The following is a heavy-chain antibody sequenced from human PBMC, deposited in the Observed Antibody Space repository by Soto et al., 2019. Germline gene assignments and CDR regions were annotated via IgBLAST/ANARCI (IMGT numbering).Heavy chain of an antibody. CDR3: ASLRELLSWFDP. V-gene: IGHV3-23*01. D-gene: IGHD3-10*01. J-gene: IGHJ5*02. CDR2: ISGSGGST. Sequence: GGSLRLSCAASGFTFSSYDMSWVRQAPGKGLEWVSAISGSGGSTYYADSVKGRFTISRDNSKNTLYLQMNSLRAEDTAVYYCASLRELLSWFDPWGQGTLVTVSS. CDR1: GFTFSSYD.